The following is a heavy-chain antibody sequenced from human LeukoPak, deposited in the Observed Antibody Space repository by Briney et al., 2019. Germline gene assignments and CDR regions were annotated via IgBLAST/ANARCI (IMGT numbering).Heavy chain of an antibody. D-gene: IGHD2-2*01. J-gene: IGHJ5*02. CDR2: ITSGGRST. Sequence: GGSLRLSCAASGFTFSSYAMSWVRQAPGKGLEWVSTITSGGRSTYYADSVKGRFTISRDNSKSTLYLQMNSLRAEDTAVYYCAREGGYCSSTSCRHAWFDPWGQGTLVTVSS. V-gene: IGHV3-23*01. CDR3: AREGGYCSSTSCRHAWFDP. CDR1: GFTFSSYA.